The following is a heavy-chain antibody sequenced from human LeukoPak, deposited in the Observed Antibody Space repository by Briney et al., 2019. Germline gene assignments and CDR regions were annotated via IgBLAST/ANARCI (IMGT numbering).Heavy chain of an antibody. CDR1: VFTFSNAW. D-gene: IGHD3-10*01. Sequence: GGSLRLSCATSVFTFSNAWMTWVRQAPGKGKKSVSTISVSGDNTYYADSVKGRFTISRDNSKNTLYLQMNSLRADDTAIYYCAKRNSGGPYYFDYWGQGTLVTVSS. CDR2: ISVSGDNT. V-gene: IGHV3-23*01. CDR3: AKRNSGGPYYFDY. J-gene: IGHJ4*02.